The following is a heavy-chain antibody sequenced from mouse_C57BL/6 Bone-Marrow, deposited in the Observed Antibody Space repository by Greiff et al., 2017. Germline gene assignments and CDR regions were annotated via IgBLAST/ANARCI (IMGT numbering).Heavy chain of an antibody. CDR3: ARRRGAMDY. CDR2: IYPGSGSN. CDR1: GSSFTSYW. J-gene: IGHJ4*01. Sequence: QVQLQQPGAELVQPGASVTMSCKASGSSFTSYWITWVKQWPGQGLEWIGDIYPGSGSNNYNEKFKGKATLTVDTSSSTAYMQLSSLTSEDSAVYYCARRRGAMDYWGQGTSVTVSS. V-gene: IGHV1-55*01.